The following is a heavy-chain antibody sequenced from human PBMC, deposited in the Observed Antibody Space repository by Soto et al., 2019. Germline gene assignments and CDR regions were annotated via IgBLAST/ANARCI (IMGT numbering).Heavy chain of an antibody. CDR1: GYTFTDYY. V-gene: IGHV1-2*02. J-gene: IGHJ4*02. CDR3: ASGGYRVDTPFDS. Sequence: QVQLVNSGAEVKRPGASVKVSCKASGYTFTDYYMHWGRQAPGQGLEWMGWLNPSSGGTNYAQKFQGRVTMTRDTSISTAYMELSRLRSDDTALYYCASGGYRVDTPFDSWGQGTLVTVSS. CDR2: LNPSSGGT. D-gene: IGHD5-12*01.